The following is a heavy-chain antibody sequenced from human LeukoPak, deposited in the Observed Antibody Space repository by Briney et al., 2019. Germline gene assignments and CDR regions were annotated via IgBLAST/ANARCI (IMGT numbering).Heavy chain of an antibody. CDR3: ARDPWFNWNDGGYFDY. V-gene: IGHV4-59*01. J-gene: IGHJ4*02. CDR2: IYYSGST. Sequence: SETLSLTCTVSGGSISSYYWSWIRQPPGKGLEWIGYIYYSGSTNYNPSLKSRVTISVDTSKNQFSLKLRSVTAADTAVYYCARDPWFNWNDGGYFDYWGQGTLVTVSS. CDR1: GGSISSYY. D-gene: IGHD1-20*01.